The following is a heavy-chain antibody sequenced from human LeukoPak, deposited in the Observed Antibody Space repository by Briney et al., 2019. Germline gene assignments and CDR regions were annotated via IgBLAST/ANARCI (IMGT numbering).Heavy chain of an antibody. V-gene: IGHV3-30-3*01. CDR1: GFTFSSYA. Sequence: GGSLRLSCAASGFTFSSYAMHWVRQAPGKGLEWVAVISYDGSNKYYADSVKGRFTISRDNSKITLYLQMNSLRAEDTAVYYCARDGIVVVTAIAWGQGTLVTVSS. J-gene: IGHJ5*02. D-gene: IGHD2-21*02. CDR3: ARDGIVVVTAIA. CDR2: ISYDGSNK.